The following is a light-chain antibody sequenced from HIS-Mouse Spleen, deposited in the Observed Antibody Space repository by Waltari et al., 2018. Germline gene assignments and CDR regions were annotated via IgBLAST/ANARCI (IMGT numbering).Light chain of an antibody. CDR3: YSTDSSGNHRV. CDR2: EDS. Sequence: SYELTQPPSVSVSPGQTARIPCPGAALPKKYAYSYQQKSGQAPGLVIYEDSKRPSGIPERFSGSSSGTMATLTISGAQVEDEADYYCYSTDSSGNHRVFGGGTKLTVL. V-gene: IGLV3-10*01. CDR1: ALPKKY. J-gene: IGLJ2*01.